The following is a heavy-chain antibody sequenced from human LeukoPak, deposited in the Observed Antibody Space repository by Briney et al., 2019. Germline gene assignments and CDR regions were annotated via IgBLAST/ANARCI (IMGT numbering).Heavy chain of an antibody. CDR1: GFTFSSSG. D-gene: IGHD3-16*01. Sequence: PGGSLRLSCAASGFTFSSSGMHWVRQAPGKGLEWVSFIGSSGSPIYYADSVKGRFTISRDNAKNSLYLQMSSLRVEDTAVYYCARGPAGDPFDHWGQGTLVTVSS. V-gene: IGHV3-48*04. CDR3: ARGPAGDPFDH. J-gene: IGHJ4*02. CDR2: IGSSGSPI.